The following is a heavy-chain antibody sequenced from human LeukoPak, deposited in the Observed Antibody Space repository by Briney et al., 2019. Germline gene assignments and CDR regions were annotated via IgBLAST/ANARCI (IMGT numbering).Heavy chain of an antibody. CDR2: INPSGGSA. CDR3: ARPVDTASLVN. CDR1: GYTFINYY. V-gene: IGHV1-46*01. D-gene: IGHD5-18*01. Sequence: GASVKVSCKASGYTFINYYMHWVRQAPGQGLKWMGIINPSGGSAYYAQKFQGRVTMTSDVSTSTFHMELSSLRSEDTAVYYCARPVDTASLVNWGQGTLVTVSS. J-gene: IGHJ4*02.